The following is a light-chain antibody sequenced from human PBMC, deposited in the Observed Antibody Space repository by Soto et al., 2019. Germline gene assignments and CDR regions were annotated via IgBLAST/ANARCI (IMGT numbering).Light chain of an antibody. V-gene: IGLV1-40*01. CDR3: QSYDSSLSGSL. J-gene: IGLJ2*01. CDR2: GNT. Sequence: QSVLTQPPSVSGAPGQRVTISCTGSSSNIGAGYDVHWYQQLPGTAPKLLIYGNTNRPSGVPDRFSGSKSGTSASLAITGLQAEDEADYSRQSYDSSLSGSLFGGGTKLTVL. CDR1: SSNIGAGYD.